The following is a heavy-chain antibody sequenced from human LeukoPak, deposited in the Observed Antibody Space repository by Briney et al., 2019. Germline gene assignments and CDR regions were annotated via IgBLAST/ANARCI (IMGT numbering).Heavy chain of an antibody. Sequence: GGSLRLSCAASGFTFSSYWMSWVRQAPGKGLEWVANIKQDGSEKYYVDSVKGRFTISRDNAKNSLYLQMNSLRAEDTAVYYCARRSAQLWFVDYGMDVWGQGTTVTVSS. CDR2: IKQDGSEK. CDR3: ARRSAQLWFVDYGMDV. CDR1: GFTFSSYW. V-gene: IGHV3-7*01. J-gene: IGHJ6*02. D-gene: IGHD5-18*01.